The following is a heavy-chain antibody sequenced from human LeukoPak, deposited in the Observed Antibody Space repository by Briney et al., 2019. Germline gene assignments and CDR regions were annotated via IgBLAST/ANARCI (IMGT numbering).Heavy chain of an antibody. Sequence: KPSETLSLTCTVSGDSISNPNSYWAWIRQPPGKEPPGKGLEWIGSIFYPGSAHYNPSLESRVTISVDTSKNRFSLNLSSVTAADTAVYYCARRRQWLHCFDYWGQGTLVTVSS. V-gene: IGHV4-39*01. D-gene: IGHD6-19*01. CDR1: GDSISNPNSY. J-gene: IGHJ4*02. CDR3: ARRRQWLHCFDY. CDR2: IFYPGSA.